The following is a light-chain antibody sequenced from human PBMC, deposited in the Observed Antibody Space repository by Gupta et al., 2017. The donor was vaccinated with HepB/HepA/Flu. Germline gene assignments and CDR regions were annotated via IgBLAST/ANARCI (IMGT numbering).Light chain of an antibody. CDR2: GNS. CDR1: SSNIGSVYD. V-gene: IGLV1-40*01. Sequence: QSVLTQPPSVSGAPGQRVTISCTGSSSNIGSVYDVHWYQQLPGTAPKLIIYGNSNRPSGVPDRFSGSTSGTSDSLAINGLQAEDEAEYYCQSSDNRLSGSVFGGGTKLTVL. J-gene: IGLJ3*02. CDR3: QSSDNRLSGSV.